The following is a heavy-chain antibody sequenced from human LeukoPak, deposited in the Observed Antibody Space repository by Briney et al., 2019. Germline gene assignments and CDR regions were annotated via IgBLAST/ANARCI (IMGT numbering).Heavy chain of an antibody. CDR3: ARAGGYCGSTSRYSGYYYYFMDV. CDR1: GYTFTDYY. Sequence: ASVKVSCKASGYTFTDYYLHWVRQAPGQGLEWMGWINPKSGVTDSKMKFQGRVTLTRDTSITTAYMELISLTSDDAAVYYCARAGGYCGSTSRYSGYYYYFMDVWGKGTTVTVSS. J-gene: IGHJ6*03. V-gene: IGHV1-2*02. D-gene: IGHD2-2*01. CDR2: INPKSGVT.